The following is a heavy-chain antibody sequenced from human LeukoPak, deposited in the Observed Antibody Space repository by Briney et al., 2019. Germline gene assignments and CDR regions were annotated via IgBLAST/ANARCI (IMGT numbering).Heavy chain of an antibody. CDR2: INAGNGNT. J-gene: IGHJ5*02. CDR3: ARDPTRRGGAAAGINWFDP. D-gene: IGHD6-13*01. V-gene: IGHV1-3*01. CDR1: GYTFTSYA. Sequence: GASVKVSCKASGYTFTSYAMHWVRQAPGQRLEWMGWINAGNGNTKYSQEFQGRVTITRDTSASTAYMELRSLRSDDTAVYYCARDPTRRGGAAAGINWFDPWGQGTLVTVSS.